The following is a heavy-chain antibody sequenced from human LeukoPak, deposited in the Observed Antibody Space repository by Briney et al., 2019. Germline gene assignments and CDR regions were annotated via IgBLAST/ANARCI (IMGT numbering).Heavy chain of an antibody. Sequence: PSETLSLTCTVSGGSTSSSTYYWGWIRQPPGRGLEWTGSIYYSGSPYHNPSLKSRVTMSVDTSKNQFSLKLSSVTAADTAVYFCARHLTHGNDYFYYGMDVWGQGTTVTVSS. D-gene: IGHD5-24*01. J-gene: IGHJ6*02. V-gene: IGHV4-39*01. CDR2: IYYSGSP. CDR3: ARHLTHGNDYFYYGMDV. CDR1: GGSTSSSTYY.